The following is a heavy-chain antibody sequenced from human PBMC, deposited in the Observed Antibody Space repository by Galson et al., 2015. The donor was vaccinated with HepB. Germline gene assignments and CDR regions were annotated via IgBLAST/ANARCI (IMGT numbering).Heavy chain of an antibody. CDR1: GFNFHQYA. D-gene: IGHD3-22*01. Sequence: SLRLSCAATGFNFHQYAMHWVRQAAGKGLEWVSGISGSTDYIVYAESVRGRYTVSRDNSKNTLHLEMNSLRAEDTAVYFCVRDRDYHESGIYYDAYDIWGRGTVVTVSS. V-gene: IGHV3-9*01. J-gene: IGHJ3*02. CDR3: VRDRDYHESGIYYDAYDI. CDR2: ISGSTDYI.